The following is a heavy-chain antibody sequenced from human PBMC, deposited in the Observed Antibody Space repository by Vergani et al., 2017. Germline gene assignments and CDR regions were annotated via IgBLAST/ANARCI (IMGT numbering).Heavy chain of an antibody. CDR2: MNPNSGNT. Sequence: QVQLVQSGAEVKKPGASVKVSCKASGYTFTSYDINWVRQATGQGLEWMGWMNPNSGNTGYAQKFQGRVTMTRNTSISTAYMELSSLRSDDTAVYYCASQLRWDDAFDIWGQGTMVTVSS. CDR1: GYTFTSYD. CDR3: ASQLRWDDAFDI. J-gene: IGHJ3*02. D-gene: IGHD4-23*01. V-gene: IGHV1-8*01.